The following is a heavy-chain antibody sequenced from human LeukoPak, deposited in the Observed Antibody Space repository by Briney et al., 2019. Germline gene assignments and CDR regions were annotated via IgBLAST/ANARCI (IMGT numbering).Heavy chain of an antibody. CDR3: ARSANPGVHDFDP. D-gene: IGHD6-6*01. J-gene: IGHJ5*02. V-gene: IGHV3-48*02. Sequence: GSLRLFCSTFGFGFSSYAMAWVRQAPGKGLEWLSYISSSSKINYADSVKGRFTISRDNAKNSLYLQMISLRDEDTAVYYCARSANPGVHDFDPWGQGTLVTVSS. CDR2: ISSSSKI. CDR1: GFGFSSYA.